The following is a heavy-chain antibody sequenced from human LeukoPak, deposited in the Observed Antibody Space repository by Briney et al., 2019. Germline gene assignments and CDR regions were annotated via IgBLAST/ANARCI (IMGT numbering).Heavy chain of an antibody. J-gene: IGHJ3*02. CDR1: GGSFSGYY. D-gene: IGHD2-15*01. V-gene: IGHV4-34*01. CDR2: INHSGST. CDR3: ARGRYCSGGSCYSSIIDI. Sequence: PSETLSLTCAVYGGSFSGYYWSWIRQPPGKGLEWIGEINHSGSTNYNPSLKSRVTISVDTSKNQFSLKLSSVTAADTAVCYCARGRYCSGGSCYSSIIDIWGQGTMVTVSS.